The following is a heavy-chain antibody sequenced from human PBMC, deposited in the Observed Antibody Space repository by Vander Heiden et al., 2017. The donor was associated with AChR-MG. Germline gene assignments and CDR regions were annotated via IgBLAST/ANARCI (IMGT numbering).Heavy chain of an antibody. CDR3: ASEARITMIVGGTPKNDAFDI. V-gene: IGHV4-39*01. J-gene: IGHJ3*02. CDR2: IYYSGST. Sequence: QLQLQESGPGLVKPSETLSLTCTVSGGSISSSSSYWGWIRHPPGKGLEWMGSIYYSGSTYYNPSLKSRVTIAVDTSKNQFPLKLSSVTAADTAVYYCASEARITMIVGGTPKNDAFDIWGQGTMVTVSS. CDR1: GGSISSSSSY. D-gene: IGHD3-22*01.